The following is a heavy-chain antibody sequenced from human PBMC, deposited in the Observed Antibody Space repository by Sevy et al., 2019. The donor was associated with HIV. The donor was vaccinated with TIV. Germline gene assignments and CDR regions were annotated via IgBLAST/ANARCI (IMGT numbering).Heavy chain of an antibody. J-gene: IGHJ3*02. CDR1: GGSISSGSYY. V-gene: IGHV4-61*02. Sequence: SETLSLTCTVSGGSISSGSYYWNWIRQPAGKGLEWIGRIYPSRSASYNPSLKSRVTISIDMSKNQFSLKLTSVTAADTAVYYCARVDNTGGPDIWGQGTMVTVSS. D-gene: IGHD2-2*02. CDR3: ARVDNTGGPDI. CDR2: IYPSRSA.